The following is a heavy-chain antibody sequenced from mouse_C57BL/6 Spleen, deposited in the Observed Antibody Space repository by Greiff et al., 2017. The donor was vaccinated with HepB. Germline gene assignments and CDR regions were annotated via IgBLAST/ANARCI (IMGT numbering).Heavy chain of an antibody. V-gene: IGHV3-6*01. CDR2: ISYDGSN. J-gene: IGHJ3*01. Sequence: EVQRVESGPGLVKPSQSLSLTCSVTGYSITSGYYWNWIRQFPGNKLEWMGYISYDGSNNYNPSLKNRISITRDTSKNQFFLKLNSVTTEDTATYYCARDDYDDAWFAYWGQGTLVTVSA. CDR1: GYSITSGYY. D-gene: IGHD2-4*01. CDR3: ARDDYDDAWFAY.